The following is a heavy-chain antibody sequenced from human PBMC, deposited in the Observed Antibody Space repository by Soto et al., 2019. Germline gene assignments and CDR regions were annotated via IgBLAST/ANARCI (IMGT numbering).Heavy chain of an antibody. CDR2: IKKDGSER. CDR1: GFSLSDFW. V-gene: IGHV3-7*01. Sequence: EVQLVESGGNLAQPGGSLRLSCAASGFSLSDFWMSWVRQAPGKGLEWVANIKKDGSERYYVDSVKGRFTISRDNPENSLFLQMNSLRVEDTAIYYCTRGHYGDHDWGQGTLVTVSS. CDR3: TRGHYGDHD. D-gene: IGHD3-16*01. J-gene: IGHJ4*02.